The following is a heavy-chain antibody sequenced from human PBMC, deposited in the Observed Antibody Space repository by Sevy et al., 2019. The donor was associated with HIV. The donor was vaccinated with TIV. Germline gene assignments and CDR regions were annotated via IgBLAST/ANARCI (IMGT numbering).Heavy chain of an antibody. CDR3: ASVHPYSSSWGPFDY. CDR1: GFTFRSYS. CDR2: ISSSSYI. J-gene: IGHJ4*02. V-gene: IGHV3-21*01. D-gene: IGHD6-13*01. Sequence: GESLKISCAASGFTFRSYSMNWVRQAPGKGLEWVSSISSSSYIYYADSVKGRFTISRDNAKNSLYLQMNSLRAEDTAVYYCASVHPYSSSWGPFDYWGQGTLVTVSS.